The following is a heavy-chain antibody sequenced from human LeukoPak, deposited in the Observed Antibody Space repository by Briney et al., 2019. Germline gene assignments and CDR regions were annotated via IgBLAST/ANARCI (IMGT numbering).Heavy chain of an antibody. J-gene: IGHJ6*04. CDR1: GFTFSSYV. D-gene: IGHD1-1*01. V-gene: IGHV3-30*04. Sequence: QSGGSLRLSCAASGFTFSSYVMHWVRQAPGKGLEWVAIISYDGSNEYYADSVKGRFTISRDNSKKMVYLEMNSLRVEDTAVYYCAKTGMLRRVGYLDVWGKGTAVIVSS. CDR3: AKTGMLRRVGYLDV. CDR2: ISYDGSNE.